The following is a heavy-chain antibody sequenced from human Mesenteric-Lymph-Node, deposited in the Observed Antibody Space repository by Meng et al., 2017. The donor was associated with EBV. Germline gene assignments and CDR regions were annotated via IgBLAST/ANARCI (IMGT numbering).Heavy chain of an antibody. CDR2: ISSDATIT. Sequence: EGQLVESGGVLVQPGGSLRLSCAASGFSFSSYWMYWVRQTPGKGLMWLARISSDATITNYADSVKGRFTISRDNAKNTLYLQMNSLRVEDTAMYYCARAMVDYWGQGTLVTVSS. J-gene: IGHJ4*02. CDR3: ARAMVDY. V-gene: IGHV3-74*01. D-gene: IGHD2-8*01. CDR1: GFSFSSYW.